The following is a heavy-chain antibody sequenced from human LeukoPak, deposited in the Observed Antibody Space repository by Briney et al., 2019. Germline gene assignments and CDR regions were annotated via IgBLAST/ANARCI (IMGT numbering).Heavy chain of an antibody. CDR1: GYTFTSDG. CDR3: ARDPAGVSDVLMVYATYYYYGMDV. CDR2: ISAYNGNT. V-gene: IGHV1-18*01. Sequence: GASVKVSCKASGYTFTSDGISWVRQAPGQGLEWMGWISAYNGNTNYAQKLQGRVTMTTDTSTSTAYMELRSLRSDDTAVYYCARDPAGVSDVLMVYATYYYYGMDVWGQGTTVTVSS. D-gene: IGHD2-8*01. J-gene: IGHJ6*02.